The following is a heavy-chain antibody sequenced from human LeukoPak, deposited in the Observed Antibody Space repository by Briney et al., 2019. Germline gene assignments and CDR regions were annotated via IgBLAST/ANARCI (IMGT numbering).Heavy chain of an antibody. D-gene: IGHD3-10*01. J-gene: IGHJ6*02. CDR2: INHSGST. CDR1: GGSFCGYY. CDR3: ARIAYGSGSLVLGMDV. Sequence: SETLSLTCAVYGGSFCGYYWSWIRQPPGKGLEWIGEINHSGSTNYNPSLKSRVTISVDTSKNQFSLKLSSVTAADTAVYYCARIAYGSGSLVLGMDVWGQGTTVTVSS. V-gene: IGHV4-34*01.